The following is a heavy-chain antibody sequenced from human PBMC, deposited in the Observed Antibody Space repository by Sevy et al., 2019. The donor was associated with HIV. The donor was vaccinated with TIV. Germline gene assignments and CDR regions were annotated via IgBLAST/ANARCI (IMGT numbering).Heavy chain of an antibody. V-gene: IGHV3-11*01. CDR3: ARVRYNYGSYYFDY. D-gene: IGHD1-1*01. Sequence: GGSLRLSCAASRFTFSDYYMSWIRQAPGKGLEWVSYISSGGTTMYYADSLKGRFTISRDNAKYSLYLQMNSLRAEDTAVYYCARVRYNYGSYYFDYWGQGTLVTVSS. J-gene: IGHJ4*02. CDR2: ISSGGTTM. CDR1: RFTFSDYY.